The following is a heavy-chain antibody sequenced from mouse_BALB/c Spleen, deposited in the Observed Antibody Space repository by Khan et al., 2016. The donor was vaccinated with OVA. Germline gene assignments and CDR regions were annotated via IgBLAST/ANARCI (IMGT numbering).Heavy chain of an antibody. D-gene: IGHD1-1*01. CDR3: ARKNYYGYAMDY. CDR2: ISYSGST. V-gene: IGHV3-2*02. CDR1: GYSITSGNA. J-gene: IGHJ4*01. Sequence: EVQLQESGPGLVKPSQSLSLTCTVTGYSITSGNAWNWIRQFPGNKLEWMGYISYSGSTSYNPSLRSRISITRDTSKNQFFLQLNSVTTEDTATYYCARKNYYGYAMDYWGQGTSVTVSS.